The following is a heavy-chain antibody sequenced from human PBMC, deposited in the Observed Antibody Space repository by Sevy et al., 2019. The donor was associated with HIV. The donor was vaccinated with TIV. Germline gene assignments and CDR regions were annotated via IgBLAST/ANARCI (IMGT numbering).Heavy chain of an antibody. Sequence: GGSLRLSCAASGFTFSSYGMHWVRQAPGKGLEWEAVISYDGSNKYYADSVKSRFTISRDNSKNTLYLQMNSLRAEDTAVYYCAKDRSIQLWSNSYFDYWGQGTLVTVSS. V-gene: IGHV3-30*18. CDR1: GFTFSSYG. CDR2: ISYDGSNK. D-gene: IGHD5-18*01. CDR3: AKDRSIQLWSNSYFDY. J-gene: IGHJ4*02.